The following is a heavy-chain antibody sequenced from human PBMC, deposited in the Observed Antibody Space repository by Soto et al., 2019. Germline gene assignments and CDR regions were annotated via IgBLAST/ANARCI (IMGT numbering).Heavy chain of an antibody. CDR2: IYTSGST. CDR3: ARVRGEMATVAFDP. Sequence: SEALSLTCTVSGGSISSYYCSWIRRPAGKGLEWIGRIYTSGSTNYNPSLKSRVTMSVDTSKNQFSLKLSSVTAADTAVYYCARVRGEMATVAFDPWGQGTLVTVSS. D-gene: IGHD4-4*01. CDR1: GGSISSYY. V-gene: IGHV4-4*07. J-gene: IGHJ5*02.